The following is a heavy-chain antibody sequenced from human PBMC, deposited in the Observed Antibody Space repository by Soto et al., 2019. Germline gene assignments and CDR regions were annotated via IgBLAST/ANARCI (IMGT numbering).Heavy chain of an antibody. J-gene: IGHJ6*02. CDR3: ARQGYDSFYYYYGMDV. D-gene: IGHD3-3*01. CDR2: ISSSSSYI. CDR1: GFTFSSYS. Sequence: EVQLVESGGGLVKPGGSLRLSCAASGFTFSSYSMNWVRQAPGKGLEWVSSISSSSSYIYYADSVKGRFTISRDNAKNSLYLQMNSLRAEDTAVYYCARQGYDSFYYYYGMDVWGQGTTVTVSS. V-gene: IGHV3-21*01.